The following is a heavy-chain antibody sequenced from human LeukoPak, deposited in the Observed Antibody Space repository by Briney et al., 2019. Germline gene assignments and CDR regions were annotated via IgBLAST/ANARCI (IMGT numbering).Heavy chain of an antibody. Sequence: GASLKISFKGSGYSFTSYWIGWVREMPGKGLEWVGIIYPGDSDTRYSPSFQGQVTISADKSISTAYLQWSSLKASDTAMYYCAREIAAAGTEDWFDPWGQGTLVTVSS. CDR1: GYSFTSYW. J-gene: IGHJ5*02. CDR2: IYPGDSDT. D-gene: IGHD6-13*01. CDR3: AREIAAAGTEDWFDP. V-gene: IGHV5-51*01.